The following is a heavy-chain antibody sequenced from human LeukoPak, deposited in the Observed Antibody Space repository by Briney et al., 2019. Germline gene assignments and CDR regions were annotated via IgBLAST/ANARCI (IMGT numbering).Heavy chain of an antibody. CDR1: GFTFSSYS. J-gene: IGHJ4*02. V-gene: IGHV3-21*01. CDR2: ISSSSSYI. Sequence: GGSLRLSCAASGFTFSSYSMNWVRQAPGKGLEWVSSISSSSSYIYYADSVKGRFTISRDNAKNSLYLQMNSLRAEDTAVYYCARSSVYYDFWSGPREYYFDYWGQGTLVTVSS. D-gene: IGHD3-3*01. CDR3: ARSSVYYDFWSGPREYYFDY.